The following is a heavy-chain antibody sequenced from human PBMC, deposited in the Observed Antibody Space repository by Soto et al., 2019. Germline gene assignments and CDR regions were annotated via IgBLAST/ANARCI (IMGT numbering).Heavy chain of an antibody. CDR3: AQILFGRSVAGGYFYMDV. D-gene: IGHD6-19*01. V-gene: IGHV2-26*01. Sequence: SGPTLVNPTETLTLTCTVSGFSLASGKVGVTWISQPPGKALEWLAHIFSNVEKSYRTSLKDRLTISEDTSKSHVVLTMTNVDPVDTATYYCAQILFGRSVAGGYFYMDVWGKGTTVTVS. CDR2: IFSNVEK. CDR1: GFSLASGKVG. J-gene: IGHJ6*03.